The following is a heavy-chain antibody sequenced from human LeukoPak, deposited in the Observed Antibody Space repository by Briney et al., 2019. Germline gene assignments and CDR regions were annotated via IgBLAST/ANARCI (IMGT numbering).Heavy chain of an antibody. CDR3: AKGLERESRLDS. CDR2: IRYDGSNK. D-gene: IGHD1-1*01. CDR1: GFTFSSYG. Sequence: GGSLRLSCAASGFTFSSYGMHWVRQAPGKGLEWVAFIRYDGSNKYYADSVKGRFTISRDNSKNTLYLQMNSLRAEDTALYYCAKGLERESRLDSWGPGTLVTVSS. J-gene: IGHJ4*02. V-gene: IGHV3-30*02.